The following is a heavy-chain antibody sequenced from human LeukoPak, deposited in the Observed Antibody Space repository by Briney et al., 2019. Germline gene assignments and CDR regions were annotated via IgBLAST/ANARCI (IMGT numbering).Heavy chain of an antibody. V-gene: IGHV4-30-4*08. CDR3: AREPSTEMNAFDI. CDR1: GGSISSGDYY. D-gene: IGHD1-14*01. J-gene: IGHJ3*02. CDR2: IYYSGST. Sequence: PSETLSLTCTVSGGSISSGDYYWSWIRQPPGKGLEWIGYIYYSGSTYYNPSLKSRVTISVDTSKNQFSLKLSSVTAADTAVYYCAREPSTEMNAFDIWGQGTMVTVSS.